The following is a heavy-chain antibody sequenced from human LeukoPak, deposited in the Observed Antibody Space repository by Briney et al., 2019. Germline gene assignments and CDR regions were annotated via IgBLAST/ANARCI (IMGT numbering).Heavy chain of an antibody. J-gene: IGHJ3*02. D-gene: IGHD3-22*01. Sequence: GGSLRLSCVASGFTVSSNYMSWVRQAPGKGLEWVSVIYSGGSTYYADSVKGRFTISRDNSKNTLYLQMNSLRAEDTAVYYCARFDSADAFDIWGQGTMVTVST. V-gene: IGHV3-53*01. CDR3: ARFDSADAFDI. CDR1: GFTVSSNY. CDR2: IYSGGST.